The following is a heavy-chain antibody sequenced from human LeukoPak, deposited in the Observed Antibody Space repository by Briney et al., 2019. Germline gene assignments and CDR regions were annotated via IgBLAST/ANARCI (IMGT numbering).Heavy chain of an antibody. CDR3: ATGAMMLYYFDY. CDR2: IIPIFGTT. CDR1: GGTFSSYA. J-gene: IGHJ4*02. V-gene: IGHV1-69*06. D-gene: IGHD4/OR15-4a*01. Sequence: GASVKVSCKASGGTFSSYAISWVRQAPGQGLEWMGGIIPIFGTTNYAQKFQDRVTITADKSTSTAYMELSSLRSEDTAVYYCATGAMMLYYFDYWGQGTLVTVSS.